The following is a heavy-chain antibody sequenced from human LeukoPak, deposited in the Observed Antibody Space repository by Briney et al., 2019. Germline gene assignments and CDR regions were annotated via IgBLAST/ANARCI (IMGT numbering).Heavy chain of an antibody. CDR1: GFTFSSYS. CDR3: ARDALTGDPSPDAFDI. Sequence: PGGSPRLSCAASGFTFSSYSMNWVRQAPGKGLEWVSSISSGSTYIYYADSVKGRFTITRDNAKNSLYLQMNSLRAEDTAVYYCARDALTGDPSPDAFDIWGQGTMVTVSS. D-gene: IGHD7-27*01. J-gene: IGHJ3*02. CDR2: ISSGSTYI. V-gene: IGHV3-21*01.